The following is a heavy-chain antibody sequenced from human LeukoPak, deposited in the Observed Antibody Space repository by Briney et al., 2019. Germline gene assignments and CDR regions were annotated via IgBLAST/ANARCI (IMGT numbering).Heavy chain of an antibody. CDR3: ARYSGSYQGSFDY. Sequence: ASVSVSRQASGYTFTDYYMHWVRQAPAQGLEWMGWINPNSGGTNYAQKFQGRVTMTRDTSISTAYMELSRLRSDDTAVYYCARYSGSYQGSFDYWGQGTLVTVSS. CDR2: INPNSGGT. V-gene: IGHV1-2*02. J-gene: IGHJ4*02. CDR1: GYTFTDYY. D-gene: IGHD1-26*01.